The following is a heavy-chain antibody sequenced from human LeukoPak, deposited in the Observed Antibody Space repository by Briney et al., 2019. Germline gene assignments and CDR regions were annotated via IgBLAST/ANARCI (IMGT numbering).Heavy chain of an antibody. D-gene: IGHD3-16*01. J-gene: IGHJ4*02. V-gene: IGHV4-34*01. CDR1: GGSFSGYF. Sequence: PSETLSLTCAVYGGSFSGYFWSWIRQPPGKGLEWIGKINHSGITNYNPSLQSRVTISVDTSNNQFSLKLSSVTAADTAVYYCARVRAIGVGRRYYFDYWGQGTLVTVSS. CDR3: ARVRAIGVGRRYYFDY. CDR2: INHSGIT.